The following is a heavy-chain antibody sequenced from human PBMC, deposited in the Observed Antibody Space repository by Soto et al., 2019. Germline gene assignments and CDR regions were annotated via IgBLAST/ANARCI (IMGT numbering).Heavy chain of an antibody. V-gene: IGHV1-18*04. CDR2: ISAYNGNT. J-gene: IGHJ6*02. CDR1: GYTFTSYG. D-gene: IGHD2-15*01. CDR3: ARFSGGSYNTYYFYYGMDV. Sequence: ASVKVSCKASGYTFTSYGISWVRQAPGQGLDWMGWISAYNGNTKYAQDLQGRVTMTTDTSTSTAYMELRSLRSDDTAMYYCARFSGGSYNTYYFYYGMDVWGQGTTVTVS.